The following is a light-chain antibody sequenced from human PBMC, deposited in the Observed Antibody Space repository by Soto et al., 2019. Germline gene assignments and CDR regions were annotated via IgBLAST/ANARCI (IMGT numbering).Light chain of an antibody. V-gene: IGLV1-40*01. CDR1: SSNFGEGYD. Sequence: QSVLTQPPSVSGAPRQRVTISCTGSSSNFGEGYDVHWYQQLPGRAPKLLIYGDFNRASGVPDRFSGSKSGTSASLAITGLQAEDEADYYCQSYDSTVRGVVFGGGTKLTVL. CDR2: GDF. CDR3: QSYDSTVRGVV. J-gene: IGLJ2*01.